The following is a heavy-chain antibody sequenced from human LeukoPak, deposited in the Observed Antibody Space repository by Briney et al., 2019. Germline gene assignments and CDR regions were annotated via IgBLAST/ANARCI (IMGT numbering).Heavy chain of an antibody. Sequence: PSDTLSLTCTVSGGSMSGYFWSWIRQPPGKGLEGIGYIYYSGSTNYNPSLKSRVTISVDTSKNQFSLKLSSVTAADTAVYYCARSITSSWYGDFQHWGQGTLVTVSS. CDR3: ARSITSSWYGDFQH. CDR2: IYYSGST. D-gene: IGHD6-13*01. V-gene: IGHV4-59*07. CDR1: GGSMSGYF. J-gene: IGHJ1*01.